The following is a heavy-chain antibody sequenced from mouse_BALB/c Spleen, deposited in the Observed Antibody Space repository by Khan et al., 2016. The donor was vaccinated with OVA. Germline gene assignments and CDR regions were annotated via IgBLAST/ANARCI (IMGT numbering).Heavy chain of an antibody. CDR1: GYTFTSYW. D-gene: IGHD1-1*01. CDR2: INPSTGYS. Sequence: VQLQESGAELAKPGASVKMSCKASGYTFTSYWMHWVKQRPGQGLEWIGYINPSTGYSEYNQKFKDKATLTADKSSSTAYMQLGSLTSDDSAVYYLANHGSSSAWFAYWGQGTLVTVSA. J-gene: IGHJ3*01. CDR3: ANHGSSSAWFAY. V-gene: IGHV1-7*01.